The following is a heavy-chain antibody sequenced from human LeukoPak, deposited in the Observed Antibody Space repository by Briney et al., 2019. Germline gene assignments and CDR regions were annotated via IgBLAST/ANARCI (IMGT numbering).Heavy chain of an antibody. CDR2: ISGYQGST. D-gene: IGHD6-19*01. J-gene: IGHJ2*01. Sequence: ASVKVSCKSSGYTFTNYGITWVRQAPGQGLEWMGWISGYQGSTKYAQKVQGRVTLTTDTSTNTAYMEMRSLRYDDTAVYYCARDPSNSSGRNQYFDLWGRGTLVTVSS. V-gene: IGHV1-18*01. CDR1: GYTFTNYG. CDR3: ARDPSNSSGRNQYFDL.